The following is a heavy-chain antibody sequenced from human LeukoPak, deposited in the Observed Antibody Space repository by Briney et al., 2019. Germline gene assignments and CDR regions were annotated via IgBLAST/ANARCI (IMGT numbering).Heavy chain of an antibody. CDR3: ARDRSSSSSPGFDY. D-gene: IGHD6-6*01. CDR1: GYSISSGYY. CDR2: IYHSGST. J-gene: IGHJ4*02. V-gene: IGHV4-38-2*02. Sequence: SETLSLTCTVSGYSISSGYYWGWIRQPPGKGLEWIRSIYHSGSTYYNPSLKSRVTISVDTSKNQFSLKLSSVTAADTAVYYCARDRSSSSSPGFDYWGQGTLVTVSS.